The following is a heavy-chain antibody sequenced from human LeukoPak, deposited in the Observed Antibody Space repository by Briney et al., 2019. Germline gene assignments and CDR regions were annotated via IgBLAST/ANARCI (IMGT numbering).Heavy chain of an antibody. CDR3: ARQQQLVRSGLSY. CDR1: GFTVSSNY. D-gene: IGHD6-13*01. Sequence: GGSLRLSCAASGFTVSSNYMSWVRQAPGKGLEWVSVIYSGGNTYYADSVKGRFTISRDNAKNSLYLQMNSLRAEDTAVYYCARQQQLVRSGLSYWGQGTLVTVSS. CDR2: IYSGGNT. V-gene: IGHV3-66*04. J-gene: IGHJ4*02.